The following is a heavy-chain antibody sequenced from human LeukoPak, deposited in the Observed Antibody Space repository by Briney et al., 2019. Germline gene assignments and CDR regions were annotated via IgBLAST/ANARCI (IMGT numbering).Heavy chain of an antibody. D-gene: IGHD1-26*01. Sequence: KTSETLSLTCSVSGASLSSYYWDWLRQSPGKGLEWIGYISDTGKTDSNPSLKSRVSISLDMSKKQFSLRLRSVTAADSAVYYCAQGYAELFPPWGRGILATVS. V-gene: IGHV4-59*01. J-gene: IGHJ5*02. CDR3: AQGYAELFPP. CDR1: GASLSSYY. CDR2: ISDTGKT.